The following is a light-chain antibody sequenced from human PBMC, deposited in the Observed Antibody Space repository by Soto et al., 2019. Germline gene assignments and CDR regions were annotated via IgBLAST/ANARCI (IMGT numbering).Light chain of an antibody. V-gene: IGKV3-11*01. CDR3: QQRSNWPVT. CDR1: QSVSSY. J-gene: IGKJ4*01. Sequence: EIVLTQSPATLSLSPGERATLSCSASQSVSSYLTWYQQKPGQAPRLLIYDASKRATGVPARFSGSGSGADFTLTISSLEPEDFAVYFCQQRSNWPVTFGRGTKVEIK. CDR2: DAS.